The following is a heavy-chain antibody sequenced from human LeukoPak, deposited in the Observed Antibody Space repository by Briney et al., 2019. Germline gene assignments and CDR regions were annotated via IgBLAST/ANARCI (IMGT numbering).Heavy chain of an antibody. CDR3: ARVKAAAGFRTYYYGMDV. CDR1: GFTFSSYA. CDR2: ISYDGSNK. V-gene: IGHV3-30-3*01. J-gene: IGHJ6*02. D-gene: IGHD6-13*01. Sequence: GGSLRLSCAASGFTFSSYAMHWVRQAPGKGLEWVAVISYDGSNKYYADSVKGRFTISRDNSKNTLYLQMNSLRAEDTAVYYCARVKAAAGFRTYYYGMDVWGQGTTDTVSS.